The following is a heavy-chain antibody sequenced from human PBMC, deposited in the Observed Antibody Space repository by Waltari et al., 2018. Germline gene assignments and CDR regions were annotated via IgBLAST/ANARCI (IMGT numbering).Heavy chain of an antibody. Sequence: QVLLVQSGAEVKKPGASVKLSCKTSGYTFTTYGFHWVRQAPGQSLEWMGWINTGNGNTKYSQSFQGRVTFTRDTSATTAYMELTSLRSEDTAVYYCARVGGFYGNLDYWGQGTLVTVSS. CDR2: INTGNGNT. CDR3: ARVGGFYGNLDY. CDR1: GYTFTTYG. J-gene: IGHJ4*02. D-gene: IGHD3-16*01. V-gene: IGHV1-3*04.